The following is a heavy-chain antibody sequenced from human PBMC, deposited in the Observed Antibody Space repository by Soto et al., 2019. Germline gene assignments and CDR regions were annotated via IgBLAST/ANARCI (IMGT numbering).Heavy chain of an antibody. Sequence: VQLVETGGGLIQPGGPLRLSCAASGFIVSSSYMSWVRQAPGKGLEWVSVLYSDGRTYYADSVKGRFTISRDNSKNTLYLQMNSLSAEDTAVYYCARCSGWYGQCYFDCWGQGTLVTVSS. CDR1: GFIVSSSY. CDR3: ARCSGWYGQCYFDC. D-gene: IGHD6-13*01. J-gene: IGHJ4*02. V-gene: IGHV3-53*02. CDR2: LYSDGRT.